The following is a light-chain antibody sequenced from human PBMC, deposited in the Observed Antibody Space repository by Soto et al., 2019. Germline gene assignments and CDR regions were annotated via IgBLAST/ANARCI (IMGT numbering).Light chain of an antibody. J-gene: IGKJ4*01. CDR3: HQYAVSPLT. V-gene: IGKV3-20*01. CDR2: DAS. CDR1: QSVGRNY. Sequence: EIVLTQSPGTLSLSPGESATLSCRASQSVGRNYLAWFQHKPDQAPRLLIYDASNRATGVPDRFSGSGSGTDFTLSVTRLEPEYFSVYYCHQYAVSPLTFGGGTKVEIK.